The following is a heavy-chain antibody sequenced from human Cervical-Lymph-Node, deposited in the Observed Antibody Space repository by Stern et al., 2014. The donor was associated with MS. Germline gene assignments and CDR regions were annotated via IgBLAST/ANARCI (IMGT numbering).Heavy chain of an antibody. CDR3: ARDKRRGVVQGGMDV. D-gene: IGHD3-10*01. V-gene: IGHV3-48*01. CDR2: IWPSSSSM. CDR1: GLIFSSTN. J-gene: IGHJ6*02. Sequence: EVQLEESGGGLVQPGGSLRLSCAASGLIFSSTNMNWVRQAPGKGLEWISYIWPSSSSMYYADSVKGRFTISRDNAKNSLYLEMNSLRGEDTAVYYCARDKRRGVVQGGMDVWGQGTTVAVSS.